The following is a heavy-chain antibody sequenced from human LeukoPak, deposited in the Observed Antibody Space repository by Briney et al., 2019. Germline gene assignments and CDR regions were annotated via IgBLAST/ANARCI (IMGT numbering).Heavy chain of an antibody. CDR1: GLTFSSYD. V-gene: IGHV3-48*03. Sequence: GGSLRLSCTAAGLTFSSYDMYWVRQAPGKGLEWVSYISSSGTTIYYADSVKGRFTISRENAKNSVYLQMNSLRAEDTAVYYCVPPAAGLHRTISTEYFQQWGQGTLVTVSS. CDR2: ISSSGTTI. J-gene: IGHJ1*01. D-gene: IGHD6-13*01. CDR3: VPPAAGLHRTISTEYFQQ.